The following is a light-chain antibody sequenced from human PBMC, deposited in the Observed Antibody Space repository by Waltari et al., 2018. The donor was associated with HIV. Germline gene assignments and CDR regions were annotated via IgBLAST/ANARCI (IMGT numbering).Light chain of an antibody. CDR2: GKN. V-gene: IGLV3-19*01. CDR1: SLRIYY. Sequence: SSELTQDPAVSVALGQTVRITCQGDSLRIYYASWYQQKPGQAPVLVIYGKNNRPSGIPDRFSDSSSGNTASLTITGAQAEDEADYYCNSRDSSGNHVVFGGGTRLTVV. CDR3: NSRDSSGNHVV. J-gene: IGLJ2*01.